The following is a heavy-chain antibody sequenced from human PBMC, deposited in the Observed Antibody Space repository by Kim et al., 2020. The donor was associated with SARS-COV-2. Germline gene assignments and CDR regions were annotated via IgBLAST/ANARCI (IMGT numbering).Heavy chain of an antibody. J-gene: IGHJ4*02. D-gene: IGHD1-26*01. CDR3: AKLGGATDFDY. V-gene: IGHV3-23*01. Sequence: YYADAVKGRFTIARDNSKNTLYLQMNSLRAEDTAVYYCAKLGGATDFDYWGQGTLVTVSS.